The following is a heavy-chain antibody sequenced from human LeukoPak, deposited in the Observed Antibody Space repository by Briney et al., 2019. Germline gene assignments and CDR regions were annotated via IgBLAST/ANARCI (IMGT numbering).Heavy chain of an antibody. CDR3: AKDTYAYCSGGSCYPNY. CDR1: GFTFSSYA. D-gene: IGHD2-15*01. J-gene: IGHJ4*02. CDR2: IRYDGSNK. V-gene: IGHV3-30*02. Sequence: GGSLRLSCAASGFTFSSYAMHWVRQAPGKGLEWVAFIRYDGSNKYYADSVKGRFTISRDNSKNTLYLQMNSLRAEDTAVYYCAKDTYAYCSGGSCYPNYWGQGTLVTVSS.